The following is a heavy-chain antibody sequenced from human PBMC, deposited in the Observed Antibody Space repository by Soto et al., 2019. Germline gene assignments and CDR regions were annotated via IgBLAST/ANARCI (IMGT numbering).Heavy chain of an antibody. CDR2: IFHSGRT. Sequence: TETLSLTCSVSGDSVPRENYPWSWIRQPPGPGLEWIGDIFHSGRTNYSPSLQSRVFISFDQSNNQFSLRLTSVAAADSAVYFCAREPYLPKARNDFWGQGTLVTVSS. CDR3: AREPYLPKARNDF. CDR1: GDSVPRENYP. V-gene: IGHV4-61*01. J-gene: IGHJ4*02.